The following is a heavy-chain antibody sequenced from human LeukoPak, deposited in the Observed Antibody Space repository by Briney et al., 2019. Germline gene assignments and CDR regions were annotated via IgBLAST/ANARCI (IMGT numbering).Heavy chain of an antibody. J-gene: IGHJ4*02. CDR3: ARDVLVAGTVTALDY. V-gene: IGHV3-30-3*01. D-gene: IGHD6-19*01. Sequence: GGSLRLSCAASGFTFSSYAMSWVRQAPGKGLEWVAVISYDGSNKYYADSVKGRFTISRDNSKNTLYLQMNSLRAEDTAVYYCARDVLVAGTVTALDYWGQGTLVTVSS. CDR2: ISYDGSNK. CDR1: GFTFSSYA.